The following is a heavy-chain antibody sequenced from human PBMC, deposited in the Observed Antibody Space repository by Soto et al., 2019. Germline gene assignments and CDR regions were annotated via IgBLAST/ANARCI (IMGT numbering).Heavy chain of an antibody. CDR3: ARLDGNDYDSSGYYYYYYGMDV. CDR1: GFTFSDYY. D-gene: IGHD3-22*01. V-gene: IGHV3-11*01. CDR2: ISSSGSTI. Sequence: QVQLVESGGGLVKPGGSLRLSCAASGFTFSDYYMSWIRQAPGKGLEWVSYISSSGSTIYYADSVKGRFTISRDNAKNSLYLQMNSLRAEDTAVYYCARLDGNDYDSSGYYYYYYGMDVWGQGTMVTVSS. J-gene: IGHJ6*02.